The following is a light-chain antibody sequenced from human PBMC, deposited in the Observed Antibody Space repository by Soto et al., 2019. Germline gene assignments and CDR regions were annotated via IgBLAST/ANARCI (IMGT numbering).Light chain of an antibody. V-gene: IGKV1-12*01. Sequence: DIQMTQSPSSVSASVGDRVTFTCRASQDISNWLAWYQHVPGKAPKLLISAASSLQSGVPSRFSASGSGTDFTLYINSLQPEDFATYFCQHANSFPYTFGQGTKVEIK. CDR1: QDISNW. J-gene: IGKJ2*01. CDR3: QHANSFPYT. CDR2: AAS.